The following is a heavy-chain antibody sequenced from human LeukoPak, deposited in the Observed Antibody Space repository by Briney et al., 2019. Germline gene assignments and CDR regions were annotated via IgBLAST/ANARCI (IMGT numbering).Heavy chain of an antibody. CDR3: ARGDYDSSGYYLS. V-gene: IGHV3-11*05. J-gene: IGHJ5*02. CDR1: GFTFSDYD. Sequence: GGSLRLSCAASGFTFSDYDMNWICQAPGKGLEWVSYISSGSSYTNYADSVKGRFTISRDNAKKSVYLQMNSLRADDTAVYYCARGDYDSSGYYLSWGQGTLVTVSS. CDR2: ISSGSSYT. D-gene: IGHD3-22*01.